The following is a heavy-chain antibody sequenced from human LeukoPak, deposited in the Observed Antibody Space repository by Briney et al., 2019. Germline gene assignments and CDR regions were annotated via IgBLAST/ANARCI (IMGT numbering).Heavy chain of an antibody. CDR3: ARDPQLWFGEPSGY. CDR1: GFTFSSYS. D-gene: IGHD3-10*01. J-gene: IGHJ4*02. V-gene: IGHV3-48*01. CDR2: ISSSSSTI. Sequence: GGSLRLSCAASGFTFSSYSMNWVRQAPGKGLEWVSYISSSSSTIYYADSVKGRFTISRDNAKNSLYLQMNSLRAEDTAVYYCARDPQLWFGEPSGYWGQGTLVTVSS.